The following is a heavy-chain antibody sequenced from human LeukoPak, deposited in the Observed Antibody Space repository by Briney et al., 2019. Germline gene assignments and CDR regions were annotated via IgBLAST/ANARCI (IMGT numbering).Heavy chain of an antibody. CDR2: INPNSGGT. J-gene: IGHJ4*02. CDR1: GYTFTAYY. Sequence: ASVKVSCKASGYTFTAYYMHWVRQAPGQGLEWVGWINPNSGGTKYAQKLQGRVTMTRDTSTSTAYMELRSLRSDDTAMYYCARMEMATAIFDYWGQGTLVTVSS. D-gene: IGHD5-24*01. CDR3: ARMEMATAIFDY. V-gene: IGHV1-2*02.